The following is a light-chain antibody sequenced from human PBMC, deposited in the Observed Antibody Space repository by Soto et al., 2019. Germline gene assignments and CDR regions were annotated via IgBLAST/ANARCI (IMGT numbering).Light chain of an antibody. Sequence: FVMTHSPDSLSVSLVEMSTIECKSVHSVFYSSNNKNHLAWYQQKSGQPPKLLIYWASTRESGVPDRFSGSGSGTDFTLTISSLQAEDVAVYYCQQYYNTPPTFGQGTKVDI. CDR1: HSVFYSSNNKNH. V-gene: IGKV4-1*01. CDR2: WAS. CDR3: QQYYNTPPT. J-gene: IGKJ1*01.